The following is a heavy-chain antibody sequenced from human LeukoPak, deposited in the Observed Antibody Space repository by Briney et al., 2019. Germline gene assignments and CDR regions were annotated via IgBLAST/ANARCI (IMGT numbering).Heavy chain of an antibody. D-gene: IGHD3-10*01. CDR3: ARGITMIRGVISVGAGIGSQPKRYYYYYYMDV. CDR1: GYTFSSYF. V-gene: IGHV1-46*01. J-gene: IGHJ6*03. Sequence: GASVKVSCKASGYTFSSYFMHWVRQAPGQGLEWMGIINPRGDSTNYAQKFQGRVTMTRDTSTSTVYMELSSLRSEDTAVYYCARGITMIRGVISVGAGIGSQPKRYYYYYYMDVWGKGTTVTISS. CDR2: INPRGDST.